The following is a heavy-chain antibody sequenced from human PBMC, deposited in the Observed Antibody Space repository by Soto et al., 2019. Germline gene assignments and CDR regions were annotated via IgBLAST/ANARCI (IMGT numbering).Heavy chain of an antibody. V-gene: IGHV3-11*06. Sequence: GGSLRLSCAASGFTFSDYHMSWVRQAPGRGLECVSYISGSSSYSNDADSVKGRFTISRDNAKNSLYLQMNSLRAEDTAVYYCAREIVVARGASYFDYWGPGTLVTVSS. CDR3: AREIVVARGASYFDY. CDR1: GFTFSDYH. J-gene: IGHJ4*02. D-gene: IGHD2-2*01. CDR2: ISGSSSYS.